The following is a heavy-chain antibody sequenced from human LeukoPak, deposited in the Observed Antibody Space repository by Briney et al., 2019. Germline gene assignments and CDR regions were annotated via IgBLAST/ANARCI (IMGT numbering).Heavy chain of an antibody. J-gene: IGHJ6*04. CDR1: GGSFSGYY. CDR2: VNHSGST. D-gene: IGHD6-19*01. Sequence: SETLSLTCAVYGGSFSGYYWSWIRQPPGKGLKWIGEVNHSGSTNYNPSLKSRVTISVDTSKNQFSLKLSSVTAADTAVYYCARGGGSGWYHYYYGMDVWGKGTTVTVSS. CDR3: ARGGGSGWYHYYYGMDV. V-gene: IGHV4-34*01.